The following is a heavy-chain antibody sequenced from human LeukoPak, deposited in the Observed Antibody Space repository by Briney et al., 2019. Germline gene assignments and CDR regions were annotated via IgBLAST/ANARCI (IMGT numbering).Heavy chain of an antibody. CDR3: ATAAARRLTNMDV. Sequence: ASVKVSCKASGYTFTSYYMHWVRQAPGQGLEWMGIINPSGGSTSYAQKFQGRVTMTRDMSTSTVYMELSSLRSEDTAVYYCATAAARRLTNMDVWGKGTTVTVSS. V-gene: IGHV1-46*01. J-gene: IGHJ6*03. D-gene: IGHD6-6*01. CDR2: INPSGGST. CDR1: GYTFTSYY.